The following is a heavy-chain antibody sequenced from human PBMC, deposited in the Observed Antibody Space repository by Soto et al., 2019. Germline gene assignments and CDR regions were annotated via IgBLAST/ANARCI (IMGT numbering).Heavy chain of an antibody. CDR2: ISWNSGSI. V-gene: IGHV3-9*01. D-gene: IGHD6-19*01. Sequence: GGSLRLSCAASGFTFDDYAMHWVRQAPGKGLEWVSGISWNSGSIGYADSVKGRFTISRDNAKNSLYLQMNSLRAEDTALYYCAKERGSGWYFDYWGQGTLVTVSS. CDR1: GFTFDDYA. CDR3: AKERGSGWYFDY. J-gene: IGHJ4*02.